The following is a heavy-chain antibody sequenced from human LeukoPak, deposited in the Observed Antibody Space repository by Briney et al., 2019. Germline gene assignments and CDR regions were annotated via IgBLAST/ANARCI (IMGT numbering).Heavy chain of an antibody. Sequence: SETLSLTCTVSGGSISSYYWAWIRQPPGKGLEWIGTIYNSGTTYYNPSLKSRVTISVDTSKNQFSLKLSSVTAADTAVYYCARIWSSTSLGVSDYWGQGTLVTVSS. CDR1: GGSISSYY. D-gene: IGHD2-2*01. V-gene: IGHV4-39*01. CDR3: ARIWSSTSLGVSDY. J-gene: IGHJ4*02. CDR2: IYNSGTT.